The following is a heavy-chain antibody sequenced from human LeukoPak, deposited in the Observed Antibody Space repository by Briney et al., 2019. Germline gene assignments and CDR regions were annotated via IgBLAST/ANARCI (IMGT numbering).Heavy chain of an antibody. Sequence: GGSLRLSCAASGLILSSYGIHWVRQAPGKGPEWVAVIWYDGTNIYYGDSVKGRFSISRDNSKNTVYLQMDSLRAEDTAVYYCARDAGGAFGNYVNYFDYWGQGTLVTVSS. CDR2: IWYDGTNI. CDR1: GLILSSYG. D-gene: IGHD4-11*01. J-gene: IGHJ4*02. V-gene: IGHV3-33*08. CDR3: ARDAGGAFGNYVNYFDY.